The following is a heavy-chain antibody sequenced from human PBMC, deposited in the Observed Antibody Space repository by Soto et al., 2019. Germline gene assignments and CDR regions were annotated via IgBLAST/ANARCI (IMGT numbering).Heavy chain of an antibody. CDR1: GFTFSDYY. Sequence: GGSLRLSCAASGFTFSDYYMSWIRQAPGKGLEWVSYISSSSSYTNYADSVKGRFTISRDNAKNSLYLQMNSLRAEDTAVYYCARDEPAAAGTEFYYYYYYGMDVWGQGTTVTVSS. V-gene: IGHV3-11*06. J-gene: IGHJ6*02. CDR2: ISSSSSYT. CDR3: ARDEPAAAGTEFYYYYYYGMDV. D-gene: IGHD6-13*01.